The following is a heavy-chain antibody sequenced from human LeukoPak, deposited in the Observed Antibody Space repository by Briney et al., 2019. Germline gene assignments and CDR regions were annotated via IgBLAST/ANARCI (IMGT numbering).Heavy chain of an antibody. CDR3: AKPQSSGYDYLDY. J-gene: IGHJ4*02. D-gene: IGHD5-12*01. Sequence: GGSLRLSCADSVFRFRNYGMQWGRQAPGKGLEWVAVISIDGREKYYADSVKGRFTISRDNSKNTLYLQMNSLRGDDTAVYYCAKPQSSGYDYLDYWGQGTLVTVSS. CDR2: ISIDGREK. CDR1: VFRFRNYG. V-gene: IGHV3-30*18.